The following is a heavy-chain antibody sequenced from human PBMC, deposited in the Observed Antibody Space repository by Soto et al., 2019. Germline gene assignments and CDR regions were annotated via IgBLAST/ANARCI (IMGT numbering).Heavy chain of an antibody. Sequence: GGPLRLSCTVSGLTFSNSAMTWFPQAPGKGVEWVSAIDVSGAATYYADSVKGRFTISRDNSKSTVYLQMNSLRAEDTAVYYCPVWYWGHYYYYYYGMDVWGQGTTVTVSS. CDR1: GLTFSNSA. J-gene: IGHJ6*02. D-gene: IGHD3-10*01. CDR3: PVWYWGHYYYYYYGMDV. V-gene: IGHV3-23*01. CDR2: IDVSGAAT.